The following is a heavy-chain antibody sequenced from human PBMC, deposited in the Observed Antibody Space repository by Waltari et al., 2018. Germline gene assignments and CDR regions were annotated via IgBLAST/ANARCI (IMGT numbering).Heavy chain of an antibody. CDR2: IYYSGST. J-gene: IGHJ6*02. CDR3: ASLVYSSSWYGPFYGMDV. Sequence: QLQLQESGPGLVKPSETLSLTCTVSGGFISSSSYYWGWIRQPPGKGLEWIGSIYYSGSTYYNPSLKSRVTISVDTSKNQFSLKLSSVTAADTAVYYCASLVYSSSWYGPFYGMDVWGQGTTVTVSS. D-gene: IGHD6-13*01. CDR1: GGFISSSSYY. V-gene: IGHV4-39*01.